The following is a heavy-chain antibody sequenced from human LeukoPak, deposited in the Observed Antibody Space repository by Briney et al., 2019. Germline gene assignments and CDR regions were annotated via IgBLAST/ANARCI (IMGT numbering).Heavy chain of an antibody. J-gene: IGHJ4*02. CDR3: ARKTDSGGQGDY. D-gene: IGHD3-22*01. V-gene: IGHV3-23*01. CDR2: ISGSGGST. CDR1: GFTFTSYA. Sequence: GGSLRLSCAASGFTFTSYAMSWVRQAPGKGLEWVSAISGSGGSTYYADSVKGRFTISRDNSKDTLYLQMNSLRAEDTAVYYCARKTDSGGQGDYWGPGTLVTVSS.